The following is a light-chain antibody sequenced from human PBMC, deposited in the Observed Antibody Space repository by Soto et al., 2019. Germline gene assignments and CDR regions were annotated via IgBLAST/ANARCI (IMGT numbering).Light chain of an antibody. CDR2: GAS. J-gene: IGKJ2*01. V-gene: IGKV3-20*01. CDR3: QQYGTSWT. Sequence: DIVLTQSPGTLSLSPGERATLSCRASQSVSNTYLAWYQQKPGRAPRLLIYGASSRAICIPGRFSGSGSGTDFTLTISILEPEDFAVYYCQQYGTSWTFCQGTKLAIK. CDR1: QSVSNTY.